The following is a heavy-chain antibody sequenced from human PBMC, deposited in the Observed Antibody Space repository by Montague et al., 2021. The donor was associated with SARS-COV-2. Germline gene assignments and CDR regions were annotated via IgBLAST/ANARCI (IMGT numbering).Heavy chain of an antibody. V-gene: IGHV4-59*01. D-gene: IGHD2-2*01. CDR1: GGSISSYY. CDR2: IYCNGTT. CDR3: ARERGYQLLSGWFDP. Sequence: SETLSLTCTVTGGSISSYYWSWIRQPPGKGLEWIGYIYCNGTTNYSPPLKGRVSISVDTSKNQFSLEMNSVTAADTAVYYCARERGYQLLSGWFDPWGQGTLVTVSS. J-gene: IGHJ5*02.